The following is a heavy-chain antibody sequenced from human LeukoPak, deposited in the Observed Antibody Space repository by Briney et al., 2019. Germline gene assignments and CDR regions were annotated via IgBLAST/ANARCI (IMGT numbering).Heavy chain of an antibody. CDR2: IWFDGKNE. V-gene: IGHV3-33*06. D-gene: IGHD5-24*01. CDR1: GFTFSSYG. J-gene: IGHJ4*02. Sequence: GGSLRLSCAASGFTFSSYGMHWVRQAPGKGLEWVADIWFDGKNEHFADSVKGRFTISRDNSKNTLYLQVNSLRAEDTAVYYCAKEGRWLQLDYWGQGTLVTVSS. CDR3: AKEGRWLQLDY.